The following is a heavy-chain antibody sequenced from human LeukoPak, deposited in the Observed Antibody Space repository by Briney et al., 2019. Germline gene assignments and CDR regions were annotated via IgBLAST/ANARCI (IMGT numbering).Heavy chain of an antibody. D-gene: IGHD2-15*01. V-gene: IGHV1-2*04. Sequence: GASVKVSCKASGYTFTGYYMHWVRQAPGQGLEWMGWINPNSGGTSYAQKFQGWVTMTRDTSISTAYLELNRLSSDDTAVHYCASDTVPVGTNSQDIDAFDIWGQGAMVTVSS. CDR3: ASDTVPVGTNSQDIDAFDI. CDR2: INPNSGGT. CDR1: GYTFTGYY. J-gene: IGHJ3*02.